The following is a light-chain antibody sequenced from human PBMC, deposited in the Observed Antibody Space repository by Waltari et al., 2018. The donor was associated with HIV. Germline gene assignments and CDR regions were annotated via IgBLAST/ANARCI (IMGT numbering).Light chain of an antibody. J-gene: IGKJ4*01. CDR3: QHGSDFPLS. CDR2: ASS. CDR1: QDINTG. Sequence: IQLTQSPPSLSASVGDRVTITCRASQDINTGLAWYQQKPGKAPNLVIYASSRLQSGVPSRFSGSGSGTFFTLTIDDFQTDDSATYYCQHGSDFPLSFGGGTKVEI. V-gene: IGKV1-12*01.